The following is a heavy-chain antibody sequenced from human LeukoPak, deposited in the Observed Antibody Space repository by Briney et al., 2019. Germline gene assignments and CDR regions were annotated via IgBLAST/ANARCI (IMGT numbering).Heavy chain of an antibody. Sequence: SETLSLTCAVYGGSFSGYYWSWIRQPPGKGLEWIGEINHSGSTNYNPSLKSRVTISVDTSKNQFSLKLSSVTAADTAVYYCARDSGITMVRGVIILPNWFDPWGQGTLVTVSS. CDR2: INHSGST. CDR3: ARDSGITMVRGVIILPNWFDP. J-gene: IGHJ5*02. D-gene: IGHD3-10*01. V-gene: IGHV4-34*01. CDR1: GGSFSGYY.